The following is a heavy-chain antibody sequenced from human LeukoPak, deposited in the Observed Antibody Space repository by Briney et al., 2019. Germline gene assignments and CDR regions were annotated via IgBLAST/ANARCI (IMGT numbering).Heavy chain of an antibody. CDR1: GGTFSSYA. J-gene: IGHJ4*02. CDR2: IIPIFGTA. CDR3: ARASSSWYVPASFDY. Sequence: SVKVSCKASGGTFSSYAISWVRQAPGQGLEWMGGIIPIFGTANYAQKFQGRVTITADESTSTAYMELSRLRSDDTAVYYCARASSSWYVPASFDYWGQGTLVTVSS. V-gene: IGHV1-69*13. D-gene: IGHD6-13*01.